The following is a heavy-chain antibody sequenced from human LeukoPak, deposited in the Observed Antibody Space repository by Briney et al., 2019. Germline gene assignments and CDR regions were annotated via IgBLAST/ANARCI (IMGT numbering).Heavy chain of an antibody. Sequence: SETLSLTCTVSGYSISSGYYWGWIRQPPGKGLEWIGSIYHSGSTYYNPSLKSRVTISVDTSKNHFSLKLRSVTAADTAVYYCARDSGYYYDISGYGPGWFDPWGQGTLVTVSS. CDR1: GYSISSGYY. J-gene: IGHJ5*02. CDR3: ARDSGYYYDISGYGPGWFDP. D-gene: IGHD3-22*01. V-gene: IGHV4-38-2*02. CDR2: IYHSGST.